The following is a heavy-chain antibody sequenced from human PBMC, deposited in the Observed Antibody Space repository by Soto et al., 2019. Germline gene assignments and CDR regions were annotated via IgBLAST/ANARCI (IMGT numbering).Heavy chain of an antibody. Sequence: GGSLRLSCAASGFTFSSYGMIWVRQAPGKGLEWVSAISGNGGVTFDADSVKGRFTISRDSAKTSLYLQMDSLRPEDTAVYYCVRDIPYSGATKYFDVWGQGTPVTVSS. CDR3: VRDIPYSGATKYFDV. CDR1: GFTFSSYG. V-gene: IGHV3-21*01. CDR2: ISGNGGVT. D-gene: IGHD1-26*01. J-gene: IGHJ4*02.